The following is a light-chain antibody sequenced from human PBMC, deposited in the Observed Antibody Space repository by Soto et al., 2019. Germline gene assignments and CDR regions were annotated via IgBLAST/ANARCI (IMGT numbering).Light chain of an antibody. CDR1: QHIATS. Sequence: EIQMTQSPSLLSASIGDRVTITCRASQHIATSLSWFQHKVGKAPTLLIYGESALQSGVPSRFSGSGSGTHFTLTISGLQPEDFATSYCQKSSSVPRTFGQGTRVDLK. V-gene: IGKV1-39*01. J-gene: IGKJ1*01. CDR3: QKSSSVPRT. CDR2: GES.